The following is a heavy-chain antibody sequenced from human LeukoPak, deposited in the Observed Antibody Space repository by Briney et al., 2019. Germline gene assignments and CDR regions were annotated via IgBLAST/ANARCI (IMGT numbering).Heavy chain of an antibody. V-gene: IGHV3-21*01. CDR1: GFTFSSYS. J-gene: IGHJ4*02. D-gene: IGHD5-18*01. CDR3: ARGGSDTAMVTGDY. Sequence: GGSLRLSCAASGFTFSSYSMNWVRQAPGKGLEWVSSISSSSSYIYYADSVKGRFTISRDNAKNSLYLQMNSLRAEDTAVYYCARGGSDTAMVTGDYWGQGTLVTVSS. CDR2: ISSSSSYI.